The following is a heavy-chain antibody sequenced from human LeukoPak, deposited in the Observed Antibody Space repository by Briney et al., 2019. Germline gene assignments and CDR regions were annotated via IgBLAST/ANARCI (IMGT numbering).Heavy chain of an antibody. Sequence: GASVKVSCKASGYSFTSYYMHWVRQAPGQGLEWMGWINPNSGGTNYAQKFQGRVTMTRDTSITTAYMELNRLRSDDTAVYYCARDSGIYRDGFDIWGQGTMVTVSS. V-gene: IGHV1-2*02. CDR3: ARDSGIYRDGFDI. J-gene: IGHJ3*02. D-gene: IGHD1-26*01. CDR2: INPNSGGT. CDR1: GYSFTSYY.